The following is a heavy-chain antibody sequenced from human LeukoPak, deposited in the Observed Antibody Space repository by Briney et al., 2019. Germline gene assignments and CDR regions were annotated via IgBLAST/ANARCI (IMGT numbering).Heavy chain of an antibody. D-gene: IGHD5-18*01. Sequence: GSLSLSCAASGFTFSSYAMSWVRQAPGKGLEWVSAISNSGDNTYYADSAKGRFTISRDNSKNTLYLQMNSLRAEDTAVYYCATLQLWTLTDYWGQGTLVTVSS. CDR3: ATLQLWTLTDY. CDR1: GFTFSSYA. J-gene: IGHJ4*02. V-gene: IGHV3-23*01. CDR2: ISNSGDNT.